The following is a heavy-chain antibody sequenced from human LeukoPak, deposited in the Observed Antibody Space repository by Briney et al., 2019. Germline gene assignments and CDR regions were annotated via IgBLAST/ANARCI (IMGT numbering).Heavy chain of an antibody. CDR1: GFTFSSYS. V-gene: IGHV3-21*01. CDR2: ISSSSSYI. D-gene: IGHD4-23*01. Sequence: GGSLRLSCAASGFTFSSYSMNWVRQAPGKRLEWVSSISSSSSYIYYADSVKGRFTISRDNAKNSLYLQMNSLRAEDTAVYYCARDRAPVVTPNWFDPWGQGTLVTVSS. J-gene: IGHJ5*02. CDR3: ARDRAPVVTPNWFDP.